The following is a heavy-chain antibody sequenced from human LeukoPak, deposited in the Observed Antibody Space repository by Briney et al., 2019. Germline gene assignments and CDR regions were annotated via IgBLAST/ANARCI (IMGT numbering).Heavy chain of an antibody. Sequence: GGSLRLSCAASGFTFSSYGMHWVRQAPGKGLEWVAFIRYDGSNKYYADSAKGRFTVSRDNSKNTLYLQMNSLRAEDTAVYYCAKDLGYTNYYFDYWGQGTLVTVSS. CDR3: AKDLGYTNYYFDY. D-gene: IGHD5-24*01. CDR1: GFTFSSYG. J-gene: IGHJ4*02. CDR2: IRYDGSNK. V-gene: IGHV3-30*02.